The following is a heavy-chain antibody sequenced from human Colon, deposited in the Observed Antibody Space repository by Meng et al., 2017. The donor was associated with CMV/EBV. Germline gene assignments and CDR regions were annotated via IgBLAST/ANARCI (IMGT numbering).Heavy chain of an antibody. J-gene: IGHJ5*02. Sequence: ASVKVSCKASGYTFTGYYTHWVQQAPGQGLEWMGWINPNRGGTNYAQKFQGRVTMTRDTPISTDYMELSGLRSDDTAVYYCARDAYLGGLAVRRFDPWGQGTLVTVSS. CDR3: ARDAYLGGLAVRRFDP. CDR1: GYTFTGYY. CDR2: INPNRGGT. D-gene: IGHD6-6*01. V-gene: IGHV1-2*02.